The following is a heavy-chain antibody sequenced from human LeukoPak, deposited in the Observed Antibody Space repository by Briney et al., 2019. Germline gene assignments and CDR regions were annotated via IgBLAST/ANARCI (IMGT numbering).Heavy chain of an antibody. D-gene: IGHD2-2*01. V-gene: IGHV4-59*01. CDR1: GGSISSYY. Sequence: SETLSLTCTVSGGSISSYYWSRIRQPPGKGLEWIGNIYDSGSTNYNPSLKSRVTISVDTSKNQCSLKLSSVTAADTAVYYCARQSISSSSLSYFDYWGQGTLVNVSS. CDR2: IYDSGST. J-gene: IGHJ4*02. CDR3: ARQSISSSSLSYFDY.